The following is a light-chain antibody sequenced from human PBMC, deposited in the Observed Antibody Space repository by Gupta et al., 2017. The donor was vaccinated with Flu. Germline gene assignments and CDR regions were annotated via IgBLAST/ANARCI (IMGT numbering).Light chain of an antibody. V-gene: IGKV1D-8*01. J-gene: IGKJ2*01. Sequence: PSLLSASTGDRVTIRCRMSQGIIIYFACYQQKPGNAPVLLFYAASTLPSGAASMFGGGGAGTFFTLTISCLESEVLAYYYYQQYDSHPHTFGQGTKVEIK. CDR3: QQYDSHPHT. CDR2: AAS. CDR1: QGIIIY.